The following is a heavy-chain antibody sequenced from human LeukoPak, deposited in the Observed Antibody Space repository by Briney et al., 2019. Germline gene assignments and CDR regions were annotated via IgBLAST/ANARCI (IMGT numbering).Heavy chain of an antibody. Sequence: ASVKVSCKASGYTFTSFYMHWVRLAPGQGLEWMGIINPSGGRTSYAQKFQDRVTVTRDTSTSTLYMELRGLRSEDTAVYYCARGGVAASGASGIWGQGTMVTVSS. V-gene: IGHV1-46*01. CDR2: INPSGGRT. CDR3: ARGGVAASGASGI. CDR1: GYTFTSFY. D-gene: IGHD6-13*01. J-gene: IGHJ3*02.